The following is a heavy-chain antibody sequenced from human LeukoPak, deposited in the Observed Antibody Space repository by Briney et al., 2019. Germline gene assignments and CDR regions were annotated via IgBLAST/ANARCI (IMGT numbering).Heavy chain of an antibody. D-gene: IGHD6-6*01. CDR3: ARVWRIVARHGTFDI. CDR1: GFTFSTYG. CDR2: ITYDGGNK. J-gene: IGHJ3*02. Sequence: PGGSLRLSCAASGFTFSTYGMHWVRQAPGKGLEWVAVITYDGGNKYYADSVRGRFTISRDNAKNSLYLQMNSLRAEDTAVYYCARVWRIVARHGTFDIWGQGTMVTVSS. V-gene: IGHV3-30*03.